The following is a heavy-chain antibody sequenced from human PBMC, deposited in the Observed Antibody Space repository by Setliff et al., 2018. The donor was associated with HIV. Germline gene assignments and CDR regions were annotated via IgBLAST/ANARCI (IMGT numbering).Heavy chain of an antibody. CDR2: IYYTGST. CDR3: ARDRYAGEIDY. V-gene: IGHV4-31*03. CDR1: GGSINSGHYY. J-gene: IGHJ4*02. D-gene: IGHD3-10*01. Sequence: SETLSLTCSVSGGSINSGHYYWNWIRHHPGKGLEWIGYIYYTGSTYFNPSLKSRLTLSIDTSKNQFSLKLSSVTAADTAVYYCARDRYAGEIDYWGQGTLVTVSS.